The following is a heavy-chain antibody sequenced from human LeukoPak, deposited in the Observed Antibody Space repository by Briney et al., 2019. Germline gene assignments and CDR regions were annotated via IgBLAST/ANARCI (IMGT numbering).Heavy chain of an antibody. D-gene: IGHD4-23*01. CDR2: IYYSGST. V-gene: IGHV4-59*12. Sequence: SSETLSLTCAVSGGSIRSYYWSWIRQPPGKGLEWIGYIYYSGSTNYNPSLKSRVTISVDTSKNQFSLKLSSVTAADTAVYYCARDNYGGREWFDPWGQGTLVTVSS. J-gene: IGHJ5*02. CDR3: ARDNYGGREWFDP. CDR1: GGSIRSYY.